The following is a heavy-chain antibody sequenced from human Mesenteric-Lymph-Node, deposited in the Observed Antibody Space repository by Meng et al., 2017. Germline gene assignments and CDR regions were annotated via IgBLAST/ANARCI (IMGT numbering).Heavy chain of an antibody. CDR3: ARVGQTSTPLDY. CDR1: GFTFSSFE. Sequence: GGSLRLSCAAFGFTFSSFEMTWVRQAPGKGLEWMSYISSTSRNIYYADSVKGRFTVSRDNAENSLYLQMNSLRADDTAIYYCARVGQTSTPLDYWGQGTLVTVSS. CDR2: ISSTSRNI. V-gene: IGHV3-48*03. J-gene: IGHJ4*02.